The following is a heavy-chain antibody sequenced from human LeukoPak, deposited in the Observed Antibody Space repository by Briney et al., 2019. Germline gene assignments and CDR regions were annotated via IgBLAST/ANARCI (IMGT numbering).Heavy chain of an antibody. J-gene: IGHJ4*02. Sequence: GASVKVSCKASGYTFTSYDINWVRQATGQGLEWMGGIIPIFGIADYAQKFQARVTITADKSTSTVYMELSSLRSEDTAVYYCARGRLKAAPDERYYFDYWGQGTLVTVSS. CDR3: ARGRLKAAPDERYYFDY. CDR1: GYTFTSYD. CDR2: IIPIFGIA. V-gene: IGHV1-69*10. D-gene: IGHD6-6*01.